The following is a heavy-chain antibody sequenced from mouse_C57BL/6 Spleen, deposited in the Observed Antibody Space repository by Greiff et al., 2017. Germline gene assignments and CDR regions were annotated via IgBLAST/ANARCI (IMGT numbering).Heavy chain of an antibody. J-gene: IGHJ1*03. CDR2: INPNNGGT. D-gene: IGHD2-3*01. V-gene: IGHV1-18*01. CDR3: ARDGYSLYFDV. CDR1: GYPFTDYN. Sequence: VQLQPSGPELLKPGASVKIPCKASGYPFTDYNLDWLKQSHGKSLEWIGDINPNNGGTIYNQKFKGKATLTVDKSSSTAYMELRSLTSEDTAVYYCARDGYSLYFDVWGTGTTVTVSS.